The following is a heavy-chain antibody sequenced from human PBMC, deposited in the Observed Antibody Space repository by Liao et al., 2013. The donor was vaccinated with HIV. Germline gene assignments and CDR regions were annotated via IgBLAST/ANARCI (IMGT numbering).Heavy chain of an antibody. Sequence: QVQLQESGPGLVKPSETLSLTCNVSGGSVRSNNYYWGWIRQPPGKGLEWIGSLYYSGSTYYNPSLRSRVSMSLHTSNNQFSLKLSSVTAADTAVYFCAREKGWFIISRGMGYFDFWGQGTRVTVSS. J-gene: IGHJ4*02. CDR1: GGSVRSNNYY. CDR3: AREKGWFIISRGMGYFDF. D-gene: IGHD6-19*01. CDR2: LYYSGST. V-gene: IGHV4-39*07.